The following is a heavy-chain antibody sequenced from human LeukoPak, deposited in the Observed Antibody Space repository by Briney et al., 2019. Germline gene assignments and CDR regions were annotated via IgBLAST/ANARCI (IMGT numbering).Heavy chain of an antibody. CDR1: GFTFSDYN. CDR3: ARVGGIAAS. CDR2: ITDSGSTI. V-gene: IGHV3-11*04. Sequence: GGSLRLSCAASGFTFSDYNMNWVRQAPGKGLEWVSYITDSGSTIHYADSVKGRFTISRDNAKNSLYLQMNSLRAEDTAVYYCARVGGIAASWGQGTLVTVSS. D-gene: IGHD6-13*01. J-gene: IGHJ5*02.